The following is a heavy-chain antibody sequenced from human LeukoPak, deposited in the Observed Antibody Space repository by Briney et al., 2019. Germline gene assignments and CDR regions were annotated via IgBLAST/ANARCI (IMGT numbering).Heavy chain of an antibody. D-gene: IGHD2-2*01. Sequence: SETLSLTCTVSGGSISSGGYYWSWIRQHPGKGLEWIGYIYYSGSTYYNPSLKSRVTISVDTSKNQFSLRLSSVTAADTAVYYCARSSLPHCSSTSCYKGALDYWGQGTLVTVSS. CDR1: GGSISSGGYY. J-gene: IGHJ4*02. V-gene: IGHV4-31*03. CDR2: IYYSGST. CDR3: ARSSLPHCSSTSCYKGALDY.